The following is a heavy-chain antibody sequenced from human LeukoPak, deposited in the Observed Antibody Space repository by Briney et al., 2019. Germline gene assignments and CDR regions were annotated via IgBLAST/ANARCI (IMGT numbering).Heavy chain of an antibody. Sequence: GGSLRLSCAASGSTFSRYDMHWVRQATGKGLEWVSGIGTAGDTYYADSVKGRFTISRDTSKNTLYLQMNSLRAEDTALYFCAKKAQYDGHYPLDYWGQGTLVTVSA. CDR3: AKKAQYDGHYPLDY. CDR2: IGTAGDT. D-gene: IGHD4/OR15-4a*01. V-gene: IGHV3-13*01. J-gene: IGHJ4*02. CDR1: GSTFSRYD.